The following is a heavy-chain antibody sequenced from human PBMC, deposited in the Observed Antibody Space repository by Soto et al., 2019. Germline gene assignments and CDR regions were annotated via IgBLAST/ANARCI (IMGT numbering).Heavy chain of an antibody. CDR2: ISGSGGST. CDR3: AKDSDRKYVPSYYFDY. V-gene: IGHV3-23*01. Sequence: GRSLRLSCAASGFTFSSYAMSWVRQAPGKGLEWVSAISGSGGSTYYADSVKGRFTISRDNSKNTLYLQMNSLRAEDTAVYYCAKDSDRKYVPSYYFDYWGQGTLVTVSS. D-gene: IGHD3-16*01. J-gene: IGHJ4*02. CDR1: GFTFSSYA.